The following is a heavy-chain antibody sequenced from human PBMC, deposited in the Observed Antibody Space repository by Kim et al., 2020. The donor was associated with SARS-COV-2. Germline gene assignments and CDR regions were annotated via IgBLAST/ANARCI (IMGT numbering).Heavy chain of an antibody. Sequence: GGSLRLSCAASGFTFDDYAMHWVRQAPGKGLEWVSGISWNSGSIGYADSVKGRFTISRDNAKNSLYLQMNSLRAEDTALYYCAKGKGLWFGELLDYWGQGTLVTVSS. J-gene: IGHJ4*02. CDR2: ISWNSGSI. D-gene: IGHD3-10*01. CDR3: AKGKGLWFGELLDY. V-gene: IGHV3-9*01. CDR1: GFTFDDYA.